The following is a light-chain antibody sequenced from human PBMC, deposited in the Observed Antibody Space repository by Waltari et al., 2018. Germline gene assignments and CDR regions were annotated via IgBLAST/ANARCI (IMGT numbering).Light chain of an antibody. Sequence: DIQMTQSPSSLSASVGDRVTITCRESQSISSYLTWYQQKPGKPPKLLIYAASSLQSGVPSRFSGSGSGTDFTLTISSLQPEDFATYYGQQSYSTPYTFGQGTKLEIK. CDR1: QSISSY. J-gene: IGKJ2*01. CDR2: AAS. CDR3: QQSYSTPYT. V-gene: IGKV1-39*01.